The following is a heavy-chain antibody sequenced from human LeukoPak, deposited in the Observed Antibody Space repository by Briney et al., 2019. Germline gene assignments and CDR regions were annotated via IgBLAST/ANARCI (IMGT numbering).Heavy chain of an antibody. Sequence: SETLPLTCAVYGGSFSGYYWSWIRQPPGKGLEWIGEINHSGSTNYNPSLKSRVTISVDTSKNQFSLKLSSVTAADTAVYYCARDGYVDAFDIWGQGTMVTVSS. D-gene: IGHD5-12*01. CDR3: ARDGYVDAFDI. CDR1: GGSFSGYY. CDR2: INHSGST. J-gene: IGHJ3*02. V-gene: IGHV4-34*01.